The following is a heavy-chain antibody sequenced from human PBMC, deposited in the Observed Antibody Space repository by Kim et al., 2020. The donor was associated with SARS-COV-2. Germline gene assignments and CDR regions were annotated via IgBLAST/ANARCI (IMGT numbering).Heavy chain of an antibody. CDR3: AILPDSSGYHPFDY. CDR1: GYTFTSFG. D-gene: IGHD3-22*01. V-gene: IGHV1-18*01. CDR2: ISAYNGNT. Sequence: ASVKVSCKASGYTFTSFGISWVRQAPGQGLEWMGWISAYNGNTNYAQKLQGRVTMTTDTSTSTAYMELRSLRSDDTAVYYCAILPDSSGYHPFDYWGQGTLFTVSP. J-gene: IGHJ4*02.